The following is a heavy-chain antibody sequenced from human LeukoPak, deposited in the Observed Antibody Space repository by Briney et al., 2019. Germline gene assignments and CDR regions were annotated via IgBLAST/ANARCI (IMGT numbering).Heavy chain of an antibody. CDR3: ARGKSSKQQVARLLDY. V-gene: IGHV3-48*01. J-gene: IGHJ4*02. Sequence: SGGSLRLSCAASGFTFSSYSMNWVRQAPGKGLEWVSYISSSSSTIYYADSVKGRFTISGDNAKNSLYLQMNSLRAEDTAVYYCARGKSSKQQVARLLDYWGQGTLVTVSS. D-gene: IGHD6-13*01. CDR1: GFTFSSYS. CDR2: ISSSSSTI.